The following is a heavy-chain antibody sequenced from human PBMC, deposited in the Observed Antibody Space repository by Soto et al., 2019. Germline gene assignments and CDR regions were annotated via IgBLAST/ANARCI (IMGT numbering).Heavy chain of an antibody. V-gene: IGHV3-30-3*01. D-gene: IGHD3-22*01. Sequence: GGSLRLSCAASGFTFSSYAMHWVRQAPGKGLEWVAVISYDGSNKYYADSVKGRFTISRDNSKNTLYLQMNSLRAEDTAVYYCARDGPLYYYDCSGTSGGVDYWGQGTLVTVSS. CDR1: GFTFSSYA. CDR2: ISYDGSNK. CDR3: ARDGPLYYYDCSGTSGGVDY. J-gene: IGHJ4*02.